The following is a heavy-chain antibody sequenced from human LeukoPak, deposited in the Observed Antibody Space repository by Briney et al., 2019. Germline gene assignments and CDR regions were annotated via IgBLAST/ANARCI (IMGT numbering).Heavy chain of an antibody. V-gene: IGHV3-21*01. CDR3: ARDARLYCSGGSCYFYFDY. CDR2: ISSSSSSYI. J-gene: IGHJ4*02. CDR1: GFTFSSYS. D-gene: IGHD2-15*01. Sequence: PGGSLRLSCAASGFTFSSYSMNWVRQAPGKGLEWVSSISSSSSSYIYYADSVKGRFTISRDNAKNSLYLQMNSLRAEDTAVYYCARDARLYCSGGSCYFYFDYWGQGTLVTVSS.